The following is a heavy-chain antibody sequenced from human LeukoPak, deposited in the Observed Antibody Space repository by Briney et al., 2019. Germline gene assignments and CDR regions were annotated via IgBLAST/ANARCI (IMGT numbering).Heavy chain of an antibody. CDR3: ARDPYYYDSSGYYGY. Sequence: QPGGSLRLSCAASGFTFSSYWMHWVRQAPGKGLVWVSRINSDGSSTSYADSVKGRFTISRDNAKNTLYLQMNSLRAEDTAVYYCARDPYYYDSSGYYGYWGQGTLVTVSS. V-gene: IGHV3-74*01. J-gene: IGHJ4*02. CDR1: GFTFSSYW. CDR2: INSDGSST. D-gene: IGHD3-22*01.